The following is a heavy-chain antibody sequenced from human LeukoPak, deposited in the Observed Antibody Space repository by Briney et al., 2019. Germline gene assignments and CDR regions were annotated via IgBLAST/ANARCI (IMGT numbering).Heavy chain of an antibody. CDR2: IYSTGST. Sequence: ASETLSLTCTVSGDSISNYYWSWIRQPAGKGLEWVGRIYSTGSTNYNPSLKSRVIMSVDTSKKQFSLKLSSVTAADTAVYYCARFHYSSSWYVGDWFDPWGQGTLVTVSS. D-gene: IGHD6-13*01. V-gene: IGHV4-4*07. CDR3: ARFHYSSSWYVGDWFDP. CDR1: GDSISNYY. J-gene: IGHJ5*02.